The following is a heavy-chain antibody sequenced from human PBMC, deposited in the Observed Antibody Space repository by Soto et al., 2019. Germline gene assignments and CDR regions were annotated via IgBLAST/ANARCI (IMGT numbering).Heavy chain of an antibody. CDR1: GGSISSYY. CDR2: IYYSGST. D-gene: IGHD6-13*01. Sequence: QVQLQESGPGLVKPSETLSLTCTVSGGSISSYYWSWIRQPPGKGLEWIGYIYYSGSTNYNPSLKSRVTISVDTSKNQFSLKLSSVTAADTAVYYCARDSSSWYDQARFFDYWGQGTLVTVSS. V-gene: IGHV4-59*01. J-gene: IGHJ4*02. CDR3: ARDSSSWYDQARFFDY.